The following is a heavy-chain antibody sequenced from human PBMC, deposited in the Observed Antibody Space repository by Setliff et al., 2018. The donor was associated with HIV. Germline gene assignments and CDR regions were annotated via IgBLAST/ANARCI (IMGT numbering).Heavy chain of an antibody. V-gene: IGHV3-7*01. CDR2: INHNGSEK. Sequence: PGGSLRLSCAAFGFTFSNYWMNWVRQAPGKGLEWVASINHNGSEKYYVDSVKGRFIISRDNAKKSLYLQINSLKAEDTAVYYCASGDYFNCWGQGTLVTVSS. CDR1: GFTFSNYW. D-gene: IGHD3-10*01. CDR3: ASGDYFNC. J-gene: IGHJ4*02.